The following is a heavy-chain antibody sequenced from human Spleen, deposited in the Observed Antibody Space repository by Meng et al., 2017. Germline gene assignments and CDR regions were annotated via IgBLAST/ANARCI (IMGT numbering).Heavy chain of an antibody. CDR2: INHSGST. V-gene: IGHV4-34*01. Sequence: SETLSLTCTVSGGSLTHYYWSWIRQTPVKGLEWIGEINHSGSTNYNPSLESRATISVDTSKNQFSLKLSSVTAADTAVYYCARLPELGYCSSTSCLKIDYWGQGTLVTVSS. CDR1: GGSLTHYY. D-gene: IGHD2-2*01. J-gene: IGHJ4*02. CDR3: ARLPELGYCSSTSCLKIDY.